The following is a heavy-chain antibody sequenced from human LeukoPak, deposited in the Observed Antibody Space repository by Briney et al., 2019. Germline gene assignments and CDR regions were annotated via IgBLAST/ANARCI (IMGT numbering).Heavy chain of an antibody. Sequence: GGSLRLSCAASGFTFSSSAMSWVRQAPGKGLEWVSSISGSGDSTYYADSVKGRFTISRDNSKNTLCLQMNSLRAEDTAVYYCAKRYDFWSRYYFDYWGQGTLVTVSS. CDR1: GFTFSSSA. V-gene: IGHV3-23*01. J-gene: IGHJ4*02. CDR3: AKRYDFWSRYYFDY. CDR2: ISGSGDST. D-gene: IGHD3-3*01.